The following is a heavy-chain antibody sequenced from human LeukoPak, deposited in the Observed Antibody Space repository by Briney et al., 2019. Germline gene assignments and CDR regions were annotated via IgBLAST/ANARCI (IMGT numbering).Heavy chain of an antibody. CDR2: IRGSGGGA. CDR3: AKAGIGVVGYFDY. CDR1: GFTFNSYA. D-gene: IGHD6-19*01. Sequence: GGSLRLSCAASGFTFNSYAMSWVRQAPGKGLEWVSAIRGSGGGAYYADSVKGRFTISRDNSKNTLYLQMNSLRDEDTALYYCAKAGIGVVGYFDYWGQGTLVTVSS. J-gene: IGHJ4*02. V-gene: IGHV3-23*01.